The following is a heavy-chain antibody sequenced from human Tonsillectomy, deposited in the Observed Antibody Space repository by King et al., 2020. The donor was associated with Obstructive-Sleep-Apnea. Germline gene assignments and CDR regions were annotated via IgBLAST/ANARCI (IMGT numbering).Heavy chain of an antibody. V-gene: IGHV3-30-3*01. CDR2: ISYDGSNK. D-gene: IGHD6-13*01. Sequence: QLVQSGGGVVQPGRSLRLSCASSGFTFSSYSMHWVRQAPGKGLEWVAIISYDGSNKYYADSVKGRFTISRDNSKNTQNLQMNDLRAEDTAVYYCARGRGSWSFDYWGQGTLVTVSS. CDR3: ARGRGSWSFDY. CDR1: GFTFSSYS. J-gene: IGHJ4*02.